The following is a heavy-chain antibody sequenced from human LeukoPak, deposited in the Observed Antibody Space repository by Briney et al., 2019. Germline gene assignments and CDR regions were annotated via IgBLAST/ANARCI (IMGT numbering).Heavy chain of an antibody. Sequence: GASVKVSCKASGYTFTGYYMHWVRQAPGQGLEWMGWINPNSGGTNYAQKFQGRVTMTRDTSISTAYMELSRLRSDDTAVYYCARDALYYYDSSGYYYSNWGQGTLVTVSS. D-gene: IGHD3-22*01. J-gene: IGHJ4*02. V-gene: IGHV1-2*02. CDR2: INPNSGGT. CDR3: ARDALYYYDSSGYYYSN. CDR1: GYTFTGYY.